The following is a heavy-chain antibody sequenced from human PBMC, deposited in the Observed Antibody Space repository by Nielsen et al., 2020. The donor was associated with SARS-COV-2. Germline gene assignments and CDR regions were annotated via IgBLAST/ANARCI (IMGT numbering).Heavy chain of an antibody. CDR2: IKQDGSEK. J-gene: IGHJ4*02. Sequence: GESLKISCAASGFTFSSYWMSWVRQAPGKGLEWVANIKQDGSEKYYVDSVKGRFTISRDNAKNSLYLQMNSLRAEDTAVYYCAKDPARIPGSFDYWGQGTLVTVSS. CDR3: AKDPARIPGSFDY. CDR1: GFTFSSYW. D-gene: IGHD6-6*01. V-gene: IGHV3-7*01.